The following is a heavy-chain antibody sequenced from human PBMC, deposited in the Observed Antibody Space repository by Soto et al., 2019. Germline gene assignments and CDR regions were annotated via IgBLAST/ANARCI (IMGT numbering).Heavy chain of an antibody. CDR1: GGSISSGGYY. Sequence: PSETLSLTCTVPGGSISSGGYYWSWIRQHPGKGLEWIGYIYYSGNTYYNPSLKSRVTISVDTSKNQFSLKLTSVTAADTAVYYCASQRPGEWYYYYGMDVWGQGTTVTVSS. CDR3: ASQRPGEWYYYYGMDV. J-gene: IGHJ6*02. CDR2: IYYSGNT. V-gene: IGHV4-31*03. D-gene: IGHD3-10*01.